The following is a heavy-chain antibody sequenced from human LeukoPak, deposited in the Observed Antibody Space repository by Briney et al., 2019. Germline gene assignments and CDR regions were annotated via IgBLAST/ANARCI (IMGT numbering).Heavy chain of an antibody. CDR3: ARESYYYGSGGHAFDI. CDR2: ISYDGSNK. Sequence: PGRSLRLSCAASGFTFSSYAMHWVRQAPGKGLEWVAVISYDGSNKYYADSVKGRFTISRDNSKYSLYLQMNSLRAEDTAVYYCARESYYYGSGGHAFDIWGQGTMVTVSS. J-gene: IGHJ3*02. CDR1: GFTFSSYA. V-gene: IGHV3-30-3*01. D-gene: IGHD3-10*01.